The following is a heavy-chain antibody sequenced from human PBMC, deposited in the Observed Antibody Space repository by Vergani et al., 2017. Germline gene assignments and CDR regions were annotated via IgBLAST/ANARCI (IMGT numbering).Heavy chain of an antibody. Sequence: QVRLQESGPGLVKPSETLSLTCSVSGGSMSGYYWSWIRQPPGKELEWIGYMYHSGNTNYNPSLETRVTISGGTSKNQFSLKLNSVTAADTAVYYCWRVADFYGVGGRLLDLWGQGILVTVSS. D-gene: IGHD4/OR15-4a*01. J-gene: IGHJ5*02. CDR1: GGSMSGYY. CDR2: MYHSGNT. V-gene: IGHV4-59*01. CDR3: WRVADFYGVGGRLLDL.